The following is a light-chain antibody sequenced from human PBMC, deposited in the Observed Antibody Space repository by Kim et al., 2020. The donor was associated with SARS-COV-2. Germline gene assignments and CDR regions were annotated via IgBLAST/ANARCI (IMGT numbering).Light chain of an antibody. J-gene: IGLJ1*01. CDR1: SSDVGGYND. CDR2: DVS. Sequence: QSALTQPASVSGSPGQSITISCTGTSSDVGGYNDVSWYQQHSGKAPKLIIYDVSKWPSGASNRFSGSKSGNTASLTISGLQAEDEADYYCSSYTSSSTYVFGTGTKVTVL. V-gene: IGLV2-14*01. CDR3: SSYTSSSTYV.